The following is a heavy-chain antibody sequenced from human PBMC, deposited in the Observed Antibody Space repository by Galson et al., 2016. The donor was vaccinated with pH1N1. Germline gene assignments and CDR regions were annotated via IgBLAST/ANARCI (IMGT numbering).Heavy chain of an antibody. V-gene: IGHV3-73*01. CDR2: IRSKANNFAT. CDR1: GFSFSETA. Sequence: SLRLSCAASGFSFSETAMHWVRQASGKGLEWIGRIRSKANNFATAYAASLKGRFTISRDDSNNMAYLQMSSLKTEDTAVYFCTRQGPMVLGVARWLDYWGRSALVTVSS. CDR3: TRQGPMVLGVARWLDY. J-gene: IGHJ4*01. D-gene: IGHD3-10*01.